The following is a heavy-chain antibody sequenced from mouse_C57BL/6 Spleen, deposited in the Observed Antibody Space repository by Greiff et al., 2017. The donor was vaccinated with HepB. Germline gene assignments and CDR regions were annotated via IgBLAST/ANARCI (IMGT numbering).Heavy chain of an antibody. J-gene: IGHJ2*01. CDR1: GYSITSGYY. CDR3: ASYRPGY. V-gene: IGHV3-6*01. CDR2: ISYDGSN. Sequence: EVKLQESGPGLVKPSQSLSLTCSVTGYSITSGYYWNWIRQFPGNKLEWMGYISYDGSNNYNPSLKNRISITRDTSKNQFFLKLNSVTTEDTATYYCASYRPGYWGQGTTLTVSS. D-gene: IGHD5-5*01.